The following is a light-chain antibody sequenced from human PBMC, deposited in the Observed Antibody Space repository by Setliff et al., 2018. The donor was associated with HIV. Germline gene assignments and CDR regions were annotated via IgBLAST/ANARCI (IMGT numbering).Light chain of an antibody. CDR2: EVS. J-gene: IGLJ1*01. CDR1: SSDVGDYDF. V-gene: IGLV2-14*01. CDR3: NSYTGSSTGYV. Sequence: SALTQPASVSGSPGQSITISCTGASSDVGDYDFVSWFQQHPGKAPKLMIYEVSNRPSGVSNRFSGSKSGNTASLTISGLQAEDEADYYCNSYTGSSTGYVFGTGTKVTV.